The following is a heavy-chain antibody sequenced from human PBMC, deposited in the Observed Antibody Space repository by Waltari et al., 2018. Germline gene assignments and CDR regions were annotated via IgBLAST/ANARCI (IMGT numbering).Heavy chain of an antibody. J-gene: IGHJ5*02. CDR3: ARDRSSLYYDFWSGYYGNWFDL. CDR2: IKQDGSEK. Sequence: EVQLVESGGGLVQPGGSLRLSCAASGFTFSSYWMSWVRQAPGKGLEWVANIKQDGSEKYYVDAVKGRFTISRDNAKNSLYLQMNSLRAEDTAVYYCARDRSSLYYDFWSGYYGNWFDLWGQGTLVTVSS. V-gene: IGHV3-7*01. CDR1: GFTFSSYW. D-gene: IGHD3-3*01.